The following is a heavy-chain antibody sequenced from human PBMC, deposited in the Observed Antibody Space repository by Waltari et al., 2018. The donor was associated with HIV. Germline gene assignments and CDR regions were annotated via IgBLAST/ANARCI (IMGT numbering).Heavy chain of an antibody. V-gene: IGHV4-38-2*02. CDR3: ARDGYSSGWGY. J-gene: IGHJ4*02. Sequence: QVQLQESGPGLVKPSETLSLTCTVSGYSITSGYYWGWIRQPPGKGLEWIGTIYHSGSPYYNPSLKSRVTISIDTSKNQFSLKVNSVTAADTAIYYCARDGYSSGWGYWGQGTLVTVSS. D-gene: IGHD6-19*01. CDR1: GYSITSGYY. CDR2: IYHSGSP.